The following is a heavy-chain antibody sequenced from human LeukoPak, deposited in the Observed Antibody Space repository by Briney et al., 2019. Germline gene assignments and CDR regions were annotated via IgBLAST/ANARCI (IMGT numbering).Heavy chain of an antibody. D-gene: IGHD6-19*01. CDR2: IYYSGST. J-gene: IGHJ4*02. CDR1: GGSISSSSYY. Sequence: PSETLSLTCTVSGGSISSSSYYWGWIRQPPGKGLEWIGSIYYSGSTYYNPSLKSRVTISVDTSKNQFSLKLSSVTAADTAVYYCARAWEGSGFIGYWGQGTLVTVSS. V-gene: IGHV4-39*07. CDR3: ARAWEGSGFIGY.